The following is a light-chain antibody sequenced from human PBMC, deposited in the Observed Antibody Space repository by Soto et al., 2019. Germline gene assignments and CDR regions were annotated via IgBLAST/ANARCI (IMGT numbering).Light chain of an antibody. Sequence: EIVLTQSPDTLSLSPGERATLSCRASQSVSSDYLVWYQQKPGQAPRLLIYGASRRATGIPDRFSGSGSGTDFTLSISRLEPEDLAVYYCQQYGNSLTFGGGTKVDIK. CDR1: QSVSSDY. CDR3: QQYGNSLT. CDR2: GAS. J-gene: IGKJ4*01. V-gene: IGKV3-20*01.